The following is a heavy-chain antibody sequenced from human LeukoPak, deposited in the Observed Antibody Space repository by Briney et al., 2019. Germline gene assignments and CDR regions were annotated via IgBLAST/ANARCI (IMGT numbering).Heavy chain of an antibody. V-gene: IGHV3-30*18. CDR1: GFTFSSYG. CDR3: AKVIAPWIQLWLIDY. CDR2: ISYDGSSK. D-gene: IGHD5-18*01. J-gene: IGHJ4*02. Sequence: GRSLGPSCAASGFTFSSYGMHWVRRAPGTGLEWVAVISYDGSSKYYADSVKGRFTISRDNSKNTLYLQMNSLRAEDTAVYYCAKVIAPWIQLWLIDYWGQGTLVTVSS.